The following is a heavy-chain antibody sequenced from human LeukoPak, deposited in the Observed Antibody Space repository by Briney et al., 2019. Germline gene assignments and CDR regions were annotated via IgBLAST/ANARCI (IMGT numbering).Heavy chain of an antibody. CDR1: GGSISSGGYS. D-gene: IGHD2-15*01. J-gene: IGHJ5*02. CDR2: IYHSGST. CDR3: ARGSGANWFDP. Sequence: SETLSLTCAVSGGSISSGGYSWSWIRQPPRKGLEWIGYIYHSGSTYYNPSLKSRVTISVDRSKNQFSLKLSSVTAADTAVYYCARGSGANWFDPWGQGTLVTVSS. V-gene: IGHV4-30-2*01.